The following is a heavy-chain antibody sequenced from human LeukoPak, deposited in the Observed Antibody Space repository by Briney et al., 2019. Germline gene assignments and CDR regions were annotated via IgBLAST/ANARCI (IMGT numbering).Heavy chain of an antibody. Sequence: SVKVSRKASVGTFSSYAISWVRQAPGQGLEWMGGIIPIFGTANYAQKFQGRVTITTAESTSTAYMELSSLRSEDTAVYYCARGRDSSSWFFDYWGQGTLVTVSS. V-gene: IGHV1-69*05. CDR3: ARGRDSSSWFFDY. CDR1: VGTFSSYA. J-gene: IGHJ4*02. CDR2: IIPIFGTA. D-gene: IGHD6-13*01.